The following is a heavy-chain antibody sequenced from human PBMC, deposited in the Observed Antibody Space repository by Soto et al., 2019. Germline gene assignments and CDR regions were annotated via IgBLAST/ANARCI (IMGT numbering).Heavy chain of an antibody. V-gene: IGHV3-30*03. Sequence: QVQLVESGGGVVQPGRSLRLSCAASGFTFSSYGMHWVRQAPGKGLEWVAVISYDGINKYYADSVKGRFTISRDNTNNTLFLNMNSLAAEETAGDYCATENSRWLQARDFDYWGQGTLVTVSS. J-gene: IGHJ4*02. CDR3: ATENSRWLQARDFDY. D-gene: IGHD5-12*01. CDR2: ISYDGINK. CDR1: GFTFSSYG.